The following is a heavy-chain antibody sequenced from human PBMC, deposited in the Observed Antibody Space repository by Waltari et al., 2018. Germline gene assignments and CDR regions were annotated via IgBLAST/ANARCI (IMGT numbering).Heavy chain of an antibody. CDR2: IYPGDSDT. D-gene: IGHD5-12*01. Sequence: EVQLVQSGAEVNKPGESLKISCKGSGYSFTSYWIGLVRWMPGKGLEWMGFIYPGDSDTRYSPSFQGQVTISADKSISTAYLQWSSLKASDTAMYYCARGIVEMATAYAFDIWGQGTMVTVSS. CDR3: ARGIVEMATAYAFDI. CDR1: GYSFTSYW. J-gene: IGHJ3*02. V-gene: IGHV5-51*03.